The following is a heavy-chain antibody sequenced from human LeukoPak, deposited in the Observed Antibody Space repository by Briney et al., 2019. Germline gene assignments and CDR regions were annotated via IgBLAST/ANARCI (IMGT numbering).Heavy chain of an antibody. J-gene: IGHJ5*02. D-gene: IGHD3-10*01. Sequence: PGGSLRLSCAASGFTFSSYTMNWVRQAPGKGLEWVSSISNSPSYVYYADSVKGRFTISRDNDKNLLYLQMHSLRAEDTAVYYCARLDGLWFAWGQGTLVTLYS. CDR3: ARLDGLWFA. CDR1: GFTFSSYT. V-gene: IGHV3-21*06. CDR2: ISNSPSYV.